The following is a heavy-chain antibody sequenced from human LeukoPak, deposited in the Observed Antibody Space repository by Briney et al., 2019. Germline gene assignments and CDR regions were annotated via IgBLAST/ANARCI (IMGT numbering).Heavy chain of an antibody. V-gene: IGHV1-69*13. CDR3: ARFPYYYDSSGYDYYYGMDV. Sequence: GASVKVSCKASGYTFTGYYMHWVRQAPGQGLEWMGGIIPIFGTANYAQKFQSRVTITADESTSTAYVELSSLRSEDTAVYYCARFPYYYDSSGYDYYYGMDVWGQGTTVTVSS. J-gene: IGHJ6*02. CDR1: GYTFTGYY. D-gene: IGHD3-22*01. CDR2: IIPIFGTA.